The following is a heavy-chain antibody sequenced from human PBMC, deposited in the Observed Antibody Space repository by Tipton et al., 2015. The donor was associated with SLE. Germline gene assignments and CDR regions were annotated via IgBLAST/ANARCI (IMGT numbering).Heavy chain of an antibody. CDR2: IYYGGGT. V-gene: IGHV4-30-4*08. CDR3: VSSSPVTRDY. Sequence: ILSLTCTVSGDSISNGDDYWCWIRQPPGKGLEWIGNIYYGGGTSYNPSLESRVTISLDTSKNQFSLKLNSVTAADTAVYYCVSSSPVTRDYWGQGTPVTVSS. CDR1: GDSISNGDDY. D-gene: IGHD4-17*01. J-gene: IGHJ4*02.